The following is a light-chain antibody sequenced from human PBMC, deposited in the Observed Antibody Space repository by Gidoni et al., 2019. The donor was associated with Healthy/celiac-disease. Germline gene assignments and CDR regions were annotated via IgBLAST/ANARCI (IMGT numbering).Light chain of an antibody. CDR1: QGVSNS. V-gene: IGKV3-11*01. CDR2: YAS. CDR3: QHRSNWPT. J-gene: IGKJ4*01. Sequence: EIVLTQSPATLSLSPGERATLSCRASQGVSNSLAWYQPKPGQAPRLLIYYASNRATGIPARFSGSGSGTDFTLTISSLEPEDFAVYYCQHRSNWPTFGGGTKVEIK.